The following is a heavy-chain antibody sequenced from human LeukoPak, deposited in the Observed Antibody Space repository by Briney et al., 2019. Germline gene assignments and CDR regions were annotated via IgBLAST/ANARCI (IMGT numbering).Heavy chain of an antibody. CDR3: ARVRGSGWFDP. CDR1: GVSSSSYY. D-gene: IGHD3-16*01. J-gene: IGHJ5*02. V-gene: IGHV4-59*01. CDR2: IYYSGST. Sequence: SETLSRTCTGSGVSSSSYYWSWIRQPPGKGLEWIGYIYYSGSTNYNPSLKSRVTISVDTSKNQFSLKLSSVTAADTAVYYCARVRGSGWFDPRGQGTLVTVSS.